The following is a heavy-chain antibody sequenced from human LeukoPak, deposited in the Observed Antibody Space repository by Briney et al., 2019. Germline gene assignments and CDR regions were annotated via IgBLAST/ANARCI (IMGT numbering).Heavy chain of an antibody. CDR2: IKQDGSEK. J-gene: IGHJ4*02. CDR1: GFTFSSYA. Sequence: PGGSLRLSCAASGFTFSSYAMSWVRQAPGKGLEWVANIKQDGSEKYYVDSVKGRFTISRDNAKNSLYLQMNSLRAEDTAVYYCARAPDSSGYYYPLDYWGQGTLVTVSS. CDR3: ARAPDSSGYYYPLDY. V-gene: IGHV3-7*01. D-gene: IGHD3-22*01.